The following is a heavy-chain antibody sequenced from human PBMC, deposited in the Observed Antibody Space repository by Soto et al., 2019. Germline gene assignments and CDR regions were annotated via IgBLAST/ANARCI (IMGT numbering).Heavy chain of an antibody. V-gene: IGHV4-61*01. CDR1: GGSVSSGSYY. CDR2: IYYSGST. D-gene: IGHD3-10*01. J-gene: IGHJ5*02. Sequence: SETLSLTCTVSGGSVSSGSYYWSWIRQPPGKGLEWIWYIYYSGSTNYHPSLKSRVTISVDTSKNQFSLKLSSVTAADTAVYYCARAYYRARFDPWGQGTLVTVSS. CDR3: ARAYYRARFDP.